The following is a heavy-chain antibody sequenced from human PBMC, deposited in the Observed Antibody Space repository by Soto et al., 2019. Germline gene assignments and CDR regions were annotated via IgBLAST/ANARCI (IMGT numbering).Heavy chain of an antibody. CDR1: GYTINIFA. V-gene: IGHV3-30*18. CDR3: TKDRQPLAFGYGLDV. D-gene: IGHD2-21*01. CDR2: TSYDGTYT. Sequence: QVHLVESGGGVVQPGRSQRLSCAASGYTINIFAMHWVRQAPGKGLEWVATTSYDGTYTFYAGSVEGRFTISRDDSNDTLFLLLSGLRPEDTAVYYCTKDRQPLAFGYGLDVWGQGTTVTVSS. J-gene: IGHJ6*02.